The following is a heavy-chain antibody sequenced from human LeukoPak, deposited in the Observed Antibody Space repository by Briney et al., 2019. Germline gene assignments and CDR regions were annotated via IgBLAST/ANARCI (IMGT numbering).Heavy chain of an antibody. CDR1: GGTFNNYA. Sequence: SVTVSYKASGGTFNNYAISWVRQAPGQGLEWMGGIIPIFGTANYAQKFQGRVTITADESTSTAYMELSSLRSEDTAVYYCARDSTFSAFDIWGQGTMVTVSS. CDR3: ARDSTFSAFDI. J-gene: IGHJ3*02. V-gene: IGHV1-69*13. D-gene: IGHD3-16*01. CDR2: IIPIFGTA.